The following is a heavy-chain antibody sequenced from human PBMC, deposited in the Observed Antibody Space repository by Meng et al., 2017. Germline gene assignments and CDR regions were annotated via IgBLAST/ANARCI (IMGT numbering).Heavy chain of an antibody. D-gene: IGHD5-18*01. Sequence: GGSLRLSCAASGFTFSSYSMNWVRQAPGKGLEYVSAISSNGGSTYYADSVKGRFTISRDNSKNTLYLQMGSLRAEDMAVYYCARDRIQLWRWGQGTLVTVSS. CDR3: ARDRIQLWR. CDR1: GFTFSSYS. V-gene: IGHV3-64*02. CDR2: ISSNGGST. J-gene: IGHJ4*02.